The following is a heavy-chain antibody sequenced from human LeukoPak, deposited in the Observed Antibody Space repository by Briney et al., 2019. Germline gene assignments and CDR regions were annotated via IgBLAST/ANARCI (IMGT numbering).Heavy chain of an antibody. V-gene: IGHV3-23*01. J-gene: IGHJ4*02. CDR1: GFTFNNYA. CDR2: ISGSGGDT. Sequence: GGSLRLSCAASGFTFNNYAMSWVRQAPGKGLEWVSAISGSGGDTYYADSVKGRFTISRDNSKNTLFLQMNSLRAEDTAVYYCAKDQGSGWYGTVFIYFDYWGQGTLVTVSS. D-gene: IGHD6-19*01. CDR3: AKDQGSGWYGTVFIYFDY.